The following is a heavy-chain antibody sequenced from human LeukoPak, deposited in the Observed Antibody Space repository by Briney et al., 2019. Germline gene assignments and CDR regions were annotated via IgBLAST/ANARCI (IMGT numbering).Heavy chain of an antibody. CDR3: ATYSSSNAREFQY. J-gene: IGHJ1*01. CDR2: ISYDGSNK. Sequence: PGRSLRLSCAASGFTFSSYAMHWVRQAPGKGLEWVAVISYDGSNKYYADSVKGRFTISRDNSKITLYLQMNSLRAEDTAVYYCATYSSSNAREFQYWGQGTLVTVSS. V-gene: IGHV3-30-3*01. D-gene: IGHD2-2*01. CDR1: GFTFSSYA.